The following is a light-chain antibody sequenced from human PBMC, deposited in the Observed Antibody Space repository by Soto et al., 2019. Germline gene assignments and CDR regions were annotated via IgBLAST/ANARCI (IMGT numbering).Light chain of an antibody. CDR2: GAS. J-gene: IGKJ4*01. Sequence: EIVLTQSPGTLSLSPGERATLSCRASQSVSSSYLAWYQQKPGQAPRLLIYGASSRATGIPDRFSGSGSGTDFTLTISRLEPEDFAVYYCQQYQGIFGGGTKVEIK. CDR3: QQYQGI. CDR1: QSVSSSY. V-gene: IGKV3-20*01.